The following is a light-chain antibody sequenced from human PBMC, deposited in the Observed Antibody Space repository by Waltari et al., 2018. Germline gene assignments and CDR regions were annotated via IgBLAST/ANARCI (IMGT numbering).Light chain of an antibody. CDR3: QVWDANNEPGV. CDR2: YDK. Sequence: SYELTQPPSLSVAPGMTALITCGGDNIGSKSVHWYQRKPGQAPVLVISYDKDRPSGFPERFSGSNSGNTATLTISRVEAGDEGDYYCQVWDANNEPGVFGTGTEVTVL. CDR1: NIGSKS. V-gene: IGLV3-21*04. J-gene: IGLJ1*01.